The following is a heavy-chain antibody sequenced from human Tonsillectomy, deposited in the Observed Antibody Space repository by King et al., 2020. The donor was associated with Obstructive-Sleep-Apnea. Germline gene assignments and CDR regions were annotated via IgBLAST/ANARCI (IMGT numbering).Heavy chain of an antibody. V-gene: IGHV4-31*03. CDR3: ARGEETYYSDY. CDR1: GGSISSGGHY. Sequence: VQLQESGPGLVKPSQTLSLTCTVSGGSISSGGHYWSWIRQHPGKGLEWIGYIYYSGSTYYNPSLKSRVTMSVDTSKNQFSLKLSSVTAAEPAVYYCARGEETYYSDYWGQGTLVTVSS. CDR2: IYYSGST. J-gene: IGHJ4*02.